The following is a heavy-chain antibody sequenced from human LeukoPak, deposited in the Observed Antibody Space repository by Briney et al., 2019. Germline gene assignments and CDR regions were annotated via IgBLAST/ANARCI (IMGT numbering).Heavy chain of an antibody. D-gene: IGHD3-22*01. CDR1: GYSISSGYY. V-gene: IGHV4-38-2*02. J-gene: IGHJ5*02. CDR3: ASHYDSSGFSWFDP. Sequence: SETLSLTCTVSGYSISSGYYWGWIRQPPGKGLEWIGSIYHSGSTNYNPSLKSRVTISVDTSKNQFSLKLSSVTAADTAVYYCASHYDSSGFSWFDPWGQGTLVTVSS. CDR2: IYHSGST.